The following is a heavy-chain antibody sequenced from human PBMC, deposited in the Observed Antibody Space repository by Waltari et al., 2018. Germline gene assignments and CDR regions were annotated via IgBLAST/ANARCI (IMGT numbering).Heavy chain of an antibody. CDR2: ISAYNGNT. CDR3: ARAAAIPLHDSRNWFDP. CDR1: GYTFTSYG. D-gene: IGHD3-22*01. J-gene: IGHJ5*02. Sequence: QVQLVQSGAEVKKPGASVKVSCKASGYTFTSYGISWVRQAPGQGLEWMGWISAYNGNTNYAQKLQGRVTMTTDTSTSTAYMELRSLRSDDTAVYYCARAAAIPLHDSRNWFDPWGQGTLVTVSS. V-gene: IGHV1-18*01.